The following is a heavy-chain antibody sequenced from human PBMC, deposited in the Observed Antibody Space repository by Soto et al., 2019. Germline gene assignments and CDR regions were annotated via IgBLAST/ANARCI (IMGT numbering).Heavy chain of an antibody. CDR1: GGSISSSSYY. V-gene: IGHV4-39*01. CDR3: ARHSRETEGYGLWELDL. J-gene: IGHJ5*02. D-gene: IGHD4-17*01. CDR2: IYYSGIT. Sequence: QLQLQESGPGLVKPWETLSLTCSVSGGSISSSSYYWGWIRQSPGKGLEWIGSIYYSGITHYNPSLKSGVNICVATSNNKLSLRVSSVTAADSGVYYRARHSRETEGYGLWELDLWGQVNRVTVSS.